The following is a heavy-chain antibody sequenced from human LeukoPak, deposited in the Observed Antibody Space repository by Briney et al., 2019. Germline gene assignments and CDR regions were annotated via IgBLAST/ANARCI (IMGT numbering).Heavy chain of an antibody. CDR1: GGTFNNYA. D-gene: IGHD4-11*01. J-gene: IGHJ5*02. V-gene: IGHV1-69*13. CDR2: FIAIFGTV. CDR3: ARDNPDDYSNYGSWFDP. Sequence: SVKVSCKASGGTFNNYAITWVRQAPGQGLEWMGGFIAIFGTVNYAQKFQGRLTITADESTSTAYMELSSLGSEDTAVYYCARDNPDDYSNYGSWFDPWGQGTLVTVSS.